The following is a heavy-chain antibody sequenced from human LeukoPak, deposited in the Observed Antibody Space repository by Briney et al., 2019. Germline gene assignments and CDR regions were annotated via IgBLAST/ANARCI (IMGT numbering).Heavy chain of an antibody. CDR1: GFTFSDYN. J-gene: IGHJ4*02. V-gene: IGHV3-48*01. CDR2: IDGSDGTI. Sequence: PGGSLRLSCAVCGFTFSDYNMKWVRQAPGRGLEWVSYIDGSDGTIYYADSLKGRITISRDNAENSLYLQMNSLRVEDTAVYYCVRLRRKEGYKYYDYWGQGTPVTVSS. CDR3: VRLRRKEGYKYYDY. D-gene: IGHD5-24*01.